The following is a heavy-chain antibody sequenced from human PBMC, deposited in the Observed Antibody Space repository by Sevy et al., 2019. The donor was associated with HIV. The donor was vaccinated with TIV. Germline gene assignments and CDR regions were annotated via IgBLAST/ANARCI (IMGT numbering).Heavy chain of an antibody. CDR1: GDSISNYY. CDR3: ASVVVVPAAKYFYFYYMDV. Sequence: SETLSLTCTVSGDSISNYYGSWIRQPPGKGLEWIGYIYNSGSTNYNPSLKSRVTISVVTSKNQFSLKLSSVTAADTAVYYCASVVVVPAAKYFYFYYMDVWGKGTTVTVSS. J-gene: IGHJ6*03. D-gene: IGHD2-2*01. CDR2: IYNSGST. V-gene: IGHV4-59*01.